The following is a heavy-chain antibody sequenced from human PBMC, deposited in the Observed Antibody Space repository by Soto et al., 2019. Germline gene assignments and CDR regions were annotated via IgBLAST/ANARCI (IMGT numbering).Heavy chain of an antibody. CDR2: ISWNSGSI. CDR1: GFTFDDYA. D-gene: IGHD4-17*01. CDR3: AKDGPGDYGSWFDP. J-gene: IGHJ5*02. V-gene: IGHV3-9*01. Sequence: GGSLRLSCAASGFTFDDYAMHWVRQAPGKGLEWVSGISWNSGSIGYADSVKGRFTISRDNAKNSLYLQMNSLRAEDTALYYCAKDGPGDYGSWFDPWGQGTLVTVSS.